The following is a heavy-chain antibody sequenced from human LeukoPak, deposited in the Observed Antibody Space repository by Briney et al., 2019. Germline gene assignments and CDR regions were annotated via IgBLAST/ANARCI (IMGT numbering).Heavy chain of an antibody. J-gene: IGHJ4*02. V-gene: IGHV3-23*01. Sequence: GGSLRLSCAASGFTSTNTWMTWVRQAPGKGLEWVSSVSGTGITTYYADSVKGRFTVSRDNSKDTVHLQMNSLRGEDTAVYYCAKELMGFDYWGQGSLVTVSS. CDR3: AKELMGFDY. CDR2: VSGTGITT. CDR1: GFTSTNTW. D-gene: IGHD2-8*01.